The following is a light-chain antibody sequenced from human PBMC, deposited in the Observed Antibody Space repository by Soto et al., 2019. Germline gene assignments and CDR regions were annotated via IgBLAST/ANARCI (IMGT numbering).Light chain of an antibody. V-gene: IGLV1-40*01. Sequence: QSVLTQPPSVSGAPGQRVTISCTGSSSNIGAGYDVHWYQQLPGTAPKLLIYGNSNRPSGVPDRFSGSKSGTSASLAITGLQAEDEADYYCQSNDSSLSGSYVFGTGTKVTL. CDR1: SSNIGAGYD. J-gene: IGLJ1*01. CDR3: QSNDSSLSGSYV. CDR2: GNS.